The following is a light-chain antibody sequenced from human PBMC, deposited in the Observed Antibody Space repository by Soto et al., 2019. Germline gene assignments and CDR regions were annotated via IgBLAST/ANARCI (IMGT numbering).Light chain of an antibody. V-gene: IGLV2-14*01. CDR2: EVS. CDR1: SRDVGGYNY. J-gene: IGLJ1*01. Sequence: QSVLTQPASVSGSPGQSITISCTGTSRDVGGYNYVSWYQHHPGRAPKLMIYEVSTRPSGVSNRFSGSKSGNTASLTISGLQAEDEADYYCSSYTSSTLFVFGTGTKVT. CDR3: SSYTSSTLFV.